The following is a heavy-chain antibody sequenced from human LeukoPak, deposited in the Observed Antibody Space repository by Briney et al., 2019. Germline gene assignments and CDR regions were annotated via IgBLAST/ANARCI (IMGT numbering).Heavy chain of an antibody. CDR1: GFTFSNHG. J-gene: IGHJ4*02. CDR3: ARDKVTY. V-gene: IGHV3-33*01. Sequence: GGSLRLSCAASGFTFSNHGMHWVRQAPGKGLEWVAIIWSDGSNKYYADSVKGRFTISRDNAKNSLYLQMNSLRVEDTAVYYCARDKVTYWGQGTLVTVSS. CDR2: IWSDGSNK.